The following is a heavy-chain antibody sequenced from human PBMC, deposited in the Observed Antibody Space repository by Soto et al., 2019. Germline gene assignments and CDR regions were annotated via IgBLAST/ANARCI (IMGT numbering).Heavy chain of an antibody. D-gene: IGHD3-10*01. CDR1: GYTFPSYR. CDR3: ARLGTSGYSAYIVRGRPYDY. CDR2: INSYNGNT. J-gene: IGHJ4*02. V-gene: IGHV1-18*04. Sequence: GTAVKDSCKSSGYTFPSYRISWMRQALRQGRERMGWINSYNGNTNYAQKLQGRVSMTTDTCTSIGYMELRRLRSDDTAVYCSARLGTSGYSAYIVRGRPYDYWGQGTLVTVSS.